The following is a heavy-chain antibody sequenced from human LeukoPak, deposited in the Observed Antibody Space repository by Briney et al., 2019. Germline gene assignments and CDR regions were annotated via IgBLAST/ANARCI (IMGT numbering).Heavy chain of an antibody. V-gene: IGHV4-34*01. Sequence: SETLSLTCAVYGGSFSGYYWSWIRQPPGKGLEWIGEINHSGSTNYNPSLKSRVTISVDTSKNQFSLKLSSVTAADTAVYYCASRILGYCSGGSCYSVWFDPWGQGTLVTVSS. CDR1: GGSFSGYY. CDR3: ASRILGYCSGGSCYSVWFDP. D-gene: IGHD2-15*01. CDR2: INHSGST. J-gene: IGHJ5*02.